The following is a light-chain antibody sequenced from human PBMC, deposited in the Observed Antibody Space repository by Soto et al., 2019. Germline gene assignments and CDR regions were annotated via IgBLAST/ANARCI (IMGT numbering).Light chain of an antibody. V-gene: IGKV3-15*01. J-gene: IGKJ1*01. CDR3: QQANNLPWP. CDR2: GAS. CDR1: RGVRSN. Sequence: TKNQHPLSLSPGLRATLSCRASRGVRSNLAWYQQKPGHAPRLLISGASNRATGIPARFSGSGSGTEFTLTISSLQSEDFAVYYCQQANNLPWPFGHGSKVDI.